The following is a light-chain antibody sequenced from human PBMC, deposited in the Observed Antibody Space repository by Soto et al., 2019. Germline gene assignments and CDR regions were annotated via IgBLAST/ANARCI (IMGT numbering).Light chain of an antibody. CDR1: QSVSSY. CDR3: RHYNNWPPGT. J-gene: IGKJ1*01. V-gene: IGKV3-15*01. CDR2: DAS. Sequence: VLIQCSGTLSFSPGERATVSCRCSQSVSSYVAWYQQKPGQAPRLLIYDASTRATGIPARFSGSGSGTEFNLTISSLQSEDFAIYYCRHYNNWPPGTFGQGTKVDIK.